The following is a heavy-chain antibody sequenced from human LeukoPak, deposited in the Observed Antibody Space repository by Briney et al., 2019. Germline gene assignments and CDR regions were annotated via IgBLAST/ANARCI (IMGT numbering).Heavy chain of an antibody. D-gene: IGHD3-22*01. Sequence: GGSLRLSCAASGFTFSSYAMSWVRQAPGKGLEWVSGISGSGDNTYYADSVKGRFTISRDNSKNTLYVQVNSLGTEDTAAYYCARGSYYDSSGSFYFDYWGQGTLVTVSS. CDR3: ARGSYYDSSGSFYFDY. V-gene: IGHV3-23*01. CDR2: ISGSGDNT. CDR1: GFTFSSYA. J-gene: IGHJ4*02.